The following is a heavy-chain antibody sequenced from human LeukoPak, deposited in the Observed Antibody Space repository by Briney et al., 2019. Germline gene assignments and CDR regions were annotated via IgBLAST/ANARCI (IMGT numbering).Heavy chain of an antibody. D-gene: IGHD3-10*01. CDR3: AKDMSVGSGTYFDI. V-gene: IGHV3-43*01. Sequence: PGGSLRLSCAASGFTFDEYTMHWVRQAPGKGLEWVSLISWDGGSTYYADSVKGRFTISRDNSKNSLYLQMNSLRTEDTALYYCAKDMSVGSGTYFDIWGQGTMVTVSS. CDR2: ISWDGGST. J-gene: IGHJ3*02. CDR1: GFTFDEYT.